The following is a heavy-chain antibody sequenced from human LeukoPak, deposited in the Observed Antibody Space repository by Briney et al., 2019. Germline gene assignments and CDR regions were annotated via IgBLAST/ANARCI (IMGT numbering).Heavy chain of an antibody. CDR1: GFTFSNYW. D-gene: IGHD3-10*01. V-gene: IGHV3-7*04. J-gene: IGHJ4*02. Sequence: GGSLRLSCAASGFTFSNYWMSWVRQAPGKGLEWVANINQDGSEKYSVDSEKGRFTISRDNAKNSLYLQMNSLRAEDTAVYYCARAYYFDSRNYYNPTSSFDYWGQGTLVTVSS. CDR2: INQDGSEK. CDR3: ARAYYFDSRNYYNPTSSFDY.